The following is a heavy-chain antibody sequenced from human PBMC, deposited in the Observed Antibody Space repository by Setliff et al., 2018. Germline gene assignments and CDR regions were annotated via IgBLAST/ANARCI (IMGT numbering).Heavy chain of an antibody. J-gene: IGHJ5*01. Sequence: SVKVSCKASGGSFSNYPITWVRQAPGQGLEWMGRIIPTSGTTNYAQTLQGRVTFSADASTATAYMEVTSLRSEDTAVYYCARLVRYCTRTACQKVAGDESWGQGTLVTVSS. CDR2: IIPTSGTT. CDR1: GGSFSNYP. CDR3: ARLVRYCTRTACQKVAGDES. V-gene: IGHV1-69*13. D-gene: IGHD2-8*01.